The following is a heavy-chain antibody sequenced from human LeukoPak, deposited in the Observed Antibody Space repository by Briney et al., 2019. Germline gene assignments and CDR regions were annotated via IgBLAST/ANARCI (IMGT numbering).Heavy chain of an antibody. V-gene: IGHV3-20*01. CDR1: GFTFDDYG. CDR2: INWNGGST. CDR3: ARASHWGAVADRGDWFDP. J-gene: IGHJ5*02. Sequence: PGGSLRLSCAASGFTFDDYGMSWVRQAPGKGLEWVSGINWNGGSTGYADSVKGRFTISRDNAKNSLYLQMNSLRAEDTALYHCARASHWGAVADRGDWFDPWGQGTLVTVSS. D-gene: IGHD6-13*01.